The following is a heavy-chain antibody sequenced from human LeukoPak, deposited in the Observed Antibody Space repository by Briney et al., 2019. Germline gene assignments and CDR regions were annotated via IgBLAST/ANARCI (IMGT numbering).Heavy chain of an antibody. J-gene: IGHJ4*02. V-gene: IGHV3-23*01. Sequence: GGSLRLSCAASGFTFSSYVMSWVRQAPGKGLEWVSSISNSGGSTYYADSVKGRFTISRDNSKNTLYLQMNSLRAEDTALYYCAKGVPTMIDYWGQGTLVTVSS. D-gene: IGHD3-22*01. CDR3: AKGVPTMIDY. CDR1: GFTFSSYV. CDR2: ISNSGGST.